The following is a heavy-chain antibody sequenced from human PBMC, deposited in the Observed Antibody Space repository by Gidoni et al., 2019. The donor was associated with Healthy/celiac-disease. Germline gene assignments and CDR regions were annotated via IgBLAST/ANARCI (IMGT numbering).Heavy chain of an antibody. V-gene: IGHV3-9*01. CDR2: ISWNSGSI. Sequence: EVQLVESGGGLVQPGRSLRLSCAASGFTFDDYAMHWVRQAPGKGLEWVSGISWNSGSIGYADSVKGRFTISRDNAKNSLYLQMNSLRAEDTALYYCAIFRDYYDSSGYPFDYWGQGTLVTVSS. D-gene: IGHD3-22*01. CDR1: GFTFDDYA. CDR3: AIFRDYYDSSGYPFDY. J-gene: IGHJ4*02.